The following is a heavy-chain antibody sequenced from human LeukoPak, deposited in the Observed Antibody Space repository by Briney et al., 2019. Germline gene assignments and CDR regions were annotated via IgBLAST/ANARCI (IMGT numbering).Heavy chain of an antibody. V-gene: IGHV4-30-4*01. D-gene: IGHD6-13*01. CDR2: IYYSGST. CDR3: ARGEGYSSSWYLDY. CDR1: GGSISSGDYY. J-gene: IGHJ4*02. Sequence: SQTLSLTCTVSGGSISSGDYYWSWIRQPPGKGLEWIGYIYYSGSTYYNPSLKSRVTISVDTSKNQFSLKLSSVTAADTAVYYCARGEGYSSSWYLDYWGQGTLVTVSS.